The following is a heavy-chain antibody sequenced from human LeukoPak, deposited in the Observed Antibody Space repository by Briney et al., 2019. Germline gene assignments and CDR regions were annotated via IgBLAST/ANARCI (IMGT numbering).Heavy chain of an antibody. Sequence: GASVKVSCKASGYTFTSYDINWVRQATGQGLEWMGWMNPNSGNTGYAQKFQGRVTITSNTSLSTAYMELSSLRSEDTAVYYCARALLGYCSSTSCYTGAFDIWGQGTMVTVSS. CDR3: ARALLGYCSSTSCYTGAFDI. CDR1: GYTFTSYD. D-gene: IGHD2-2*02. CDR2: MNPNSGNT. V-gene: IGHV1-8*03. J-gene: IGHJ3*02.